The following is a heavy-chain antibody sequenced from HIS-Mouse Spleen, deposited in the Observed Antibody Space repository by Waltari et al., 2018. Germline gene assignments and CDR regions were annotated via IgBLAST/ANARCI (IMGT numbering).Heavy chain of an antibody. V-gene: IGHV4-39*07. CDR3: ARDYGDNWFDP. Sequence: QLQLQESGPGLVKPSETLSLTCTVSGGSISSSSYYWGWIRQPPGKGLEWIGSIYYSGSTYYNPSLKSRVTISVDTSKNQFSLKLSSVTAADTAVYYCARDYGDNWFDPWGRGTLVTVSS. D-gene: IGHD4-17*01. CDR2: IYYSGST. J-gene: IGHJ5*02. CDR1: GGSISSSSYY.